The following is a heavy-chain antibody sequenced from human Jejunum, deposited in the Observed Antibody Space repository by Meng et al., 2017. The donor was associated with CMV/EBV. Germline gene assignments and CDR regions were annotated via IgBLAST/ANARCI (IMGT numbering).Heavy chain of an antibody. D-gene: IGHD5-12*01. CDR2: INPNSGGT. CDR1: GYTFTGYY. CDR3: VNEYKGYDESWFDP. J-gene: IGHJ5*02. Sequence: AYGYTFTGYYIHWVRQAPGQGLEWMGWINPNSGGTNYAQKFPGRVTMTSNTSINTAYMELSGLRSDDTALYYCVNEYKGYDESWFDPWGQGTLVTVSS. V-gene: IGHV1-2*02.